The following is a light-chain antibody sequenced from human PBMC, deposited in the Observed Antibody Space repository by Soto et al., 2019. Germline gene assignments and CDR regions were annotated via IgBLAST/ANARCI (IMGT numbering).Light chain of an antibody. CDR1: SSDVGGYNH. V-gene: IGLV2-11*01. CDR2: DVN. CDR3: CSSTGIYTFV. Sequence: QSALTQPRSVSGSPGQSVTISCTGSSSDVGGYNHVSWYQHHPGKAPKVMIYDVNKRPSGVPDRFSGSKSGNTASLTISGLQAEDEADYYCCSSTGIYTFVFGTGTKLTVL. J-gene: IGLJ1*01.